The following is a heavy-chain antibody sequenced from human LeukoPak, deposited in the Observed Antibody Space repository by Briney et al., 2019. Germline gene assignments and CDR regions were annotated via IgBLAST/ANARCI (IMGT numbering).Heavy chain of an antibody. D-gene: IGHD3-16*01. J-gene: IGHJ4*02. CDR2: INPNSGGT. Sequence: ASVKVSCKASGYTFTGYYMHWVRQAPGQGLEWMGWINPNSGGTNYAQKFQGRVTMTRDTSISTAYMELSRLRSDDTAVYYCAGGKFPPLLHDPFPFDYWGQGTLSPSPQ. V-gene: IGHV1-2*02. CDR3: AGGKFPPLLHDPFPFDY. CDR1: GYTFTGYY.